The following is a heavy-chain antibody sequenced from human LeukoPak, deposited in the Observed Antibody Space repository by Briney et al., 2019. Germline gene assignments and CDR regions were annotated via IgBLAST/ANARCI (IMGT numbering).Heavy chain of an antibody. CDR2: IYHSGST. CDR1: GGSISSGGYS. J-gene: IGHJ5*02. D-gene: IGHD3-3*01. CDR3: ARVRGYYDFWSGYHPTTRLGTDNWFDP. V-gene: IGHV4-30-2*01. Sequence: SEALSLTCAVSGGSISSGGYSWSWIRQPPGKGLEWIGYIYHSGSTYYNPSLKSRVTISVDRSKNQFSLKLSSVTAADTAVYYCARVRGYYDFWSGYHPTTRLGTDNWFDPWGQGTLVTVSS.